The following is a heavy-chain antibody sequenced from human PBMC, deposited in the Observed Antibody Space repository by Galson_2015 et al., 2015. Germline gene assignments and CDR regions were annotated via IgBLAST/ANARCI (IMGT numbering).Heavy chain of an antibody. D-gene: IGHD1-20*01. V-gene: IGHV1-69*13. CDR3: ARTGAITGTTEDACDI. Sequence: SVKVSCKASGGTFSSYAISWVRQAPGQGLEWMGGIIPIFGTANYAQKFQGRVTITADESTSTAYMELSSLRSEDTAVYYCARTGAITGTTEDACDIWGQGTMVTVSA. CDR2: IIPIFGTA. J-gene: IGHJ3*02. CDR1: GGTFSSYA.